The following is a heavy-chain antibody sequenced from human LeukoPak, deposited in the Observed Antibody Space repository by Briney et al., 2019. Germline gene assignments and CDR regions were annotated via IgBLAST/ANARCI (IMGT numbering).Heavy chain of an antibody. CDR2: IIPILSIA. CDR3: ARGRYSYGYGY. D-gene: IGHD5-18*01. CDR1: GGTFSSYA. J-gene: IGHJ4*02. Sequence: SVKVSCKASGGTFSSYAISWVRQAPGQGLEWMGRIIPILSIANYAQKFQGRVTITADKSTSTAYMELSSLRSEDTAVYYCARGRYSYGYGYWGQGTLVTVSS. V-gene: IGHV1-69*04.